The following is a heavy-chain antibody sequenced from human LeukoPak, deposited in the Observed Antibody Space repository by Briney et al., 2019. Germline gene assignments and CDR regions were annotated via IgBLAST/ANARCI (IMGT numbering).Heavy chain of an antibody. D-gene: IGHD3-10*01. CDR2: ISGSGGST. CDR3: AKAVYYGSGSYYNVGY. J-gene: IGHJ4*02. Sequence: GGSLRLSCAASGFTFSSYAMSWVRQAPGKGLEWVSAISGSGGSTYYADSVKGRFTISRDNSKNTLYLQMNSLRAEDTAVYYCAKAVYYGSGSYYNVGYWGQGTLVTVSS. CDR1: GFTFSSYA. V-gene: IGHV3-23*01.